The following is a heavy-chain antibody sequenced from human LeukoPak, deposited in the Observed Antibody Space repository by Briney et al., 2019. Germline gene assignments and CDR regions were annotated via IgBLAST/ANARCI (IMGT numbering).Heavy chain of an antibody. Sequence: PGGSLRLSCAASGFAFSRYWMHWVRQAPGKGLVWVSDINSDGSITRYADSVKGRFTISRDNAKNTLYLQMNSLRAEDTAVYYCASRDYTSSKYWGQGTLVTVSS. D-gene: IGHD2-2*02. CDR2: INSDGSIT. CDR1: GFAFSRYW. J-gene: IGHJ4*02. CDR3: ASRDYTSSKY. V-gene: IGHV3-74*01.